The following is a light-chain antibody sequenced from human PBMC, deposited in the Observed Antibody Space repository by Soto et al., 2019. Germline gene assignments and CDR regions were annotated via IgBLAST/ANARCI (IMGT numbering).Light chain of an antibody. CDR1: QSVYSNY. J-gene: IGKJ2*01. V-gene: IGKV3-20*01. Sequence: EIVLTQSPGTLSLSPGERVTLSCRASQSVYSNYLAWFQHKPGQAPRLLIYGASRRATGIPDRFSGSGSGTDFTLTISRLEPEDFAVYFCQQYGTSPPLYTFGQGTKLEVK. CDR3: QQYGTSPPLYT. CDR2: GAS.